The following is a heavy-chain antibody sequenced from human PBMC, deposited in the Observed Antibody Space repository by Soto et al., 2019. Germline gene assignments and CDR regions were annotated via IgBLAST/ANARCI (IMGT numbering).Heavy chain of an antibody. CDR1: GGSMSSSHY. Sequence: SETLSLTCTVSGGSMSSSHYWIWIRQPPGKGLEWIGCIYYSGNTNYNPSLQSRVTITVDTSKNQFSLKLSSVTAADTAVYYCARIYYDSVFDYWGQGTLVTVSS. CDR2: IYYSGNT. CDR3: ARIYYDSVFDY. V-gene: IGHV4-39*01. D-gene: IGHD3-22*01. J-gene: IGHJ4*02.